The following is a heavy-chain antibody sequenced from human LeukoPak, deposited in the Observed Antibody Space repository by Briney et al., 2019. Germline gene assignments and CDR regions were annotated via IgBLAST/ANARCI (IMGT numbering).Heavy chain of an antibody. J-gene: IGHJ5*02. V-gene: IGHV3-7*05. D-gene: IGHD5-24*01. CDR2: IKEDGSEK. CDR3: ARASKPWLQLT. Sequence: HPGGSLTLFCSASGFTFSNYRMICVRQAQGKGLEWVGNIKEDGSEKRYADSVRGRFTISRDNAQTSIYLQMNSLRAEDTAVYYCARASKPWLQLTWGQGTLVTVSS. CDR1: GFTFSNYR.